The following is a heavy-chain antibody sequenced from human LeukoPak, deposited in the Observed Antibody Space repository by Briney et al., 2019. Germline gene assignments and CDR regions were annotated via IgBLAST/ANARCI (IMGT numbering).Heavy chain of an antibody. Sequence: TSETLSLTCTVSGGSISSGSYYWSWIRQPAGKGLEWIGRIYTSGSTNYNPSLKSRVTISVDTSKNQFSLKLSSVTAADTAVYYCASVSTYYYDSSGYEPFDYWGQGTLVTVSS. CDR1: GGSISSGSYY. J-gene: IGHJ4*02. V-gene: IGHV4-61*02. CDR3: ASVSTYYYDSSGYEPFDY. CDR2: IYTSGST. D-gene: IGHD3-22*01.